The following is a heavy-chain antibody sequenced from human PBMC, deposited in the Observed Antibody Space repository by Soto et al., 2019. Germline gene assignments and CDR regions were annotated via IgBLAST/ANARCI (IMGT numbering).Heavy chain of an antibody. Sequence: GGSLRLSWAASGFTCSSYWMTWVRQAPGKGLEWVANIKQDGSEKYYVDSVKGRFTISRDNAKNSLYLQMNSLRAEDTAIYYCARARIDYWGQGTLVTVSS. CDR3: ARARIDY. J-gene: IGHJ4*01. CDR2: IKQDGSEK. V-gene: IGHV3-7*05. CDR1: GFTCSSYW.